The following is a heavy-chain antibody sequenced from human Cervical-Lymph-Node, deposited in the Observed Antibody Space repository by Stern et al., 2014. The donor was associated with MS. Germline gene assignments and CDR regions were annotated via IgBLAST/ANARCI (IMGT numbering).Heavy chain of an antibody. CDR1: GGSISSRSYY. CDR2: IYYSGST. Sequence: QVQLQESGPGLVKPSETLSLTCTVSGGSISSRSYYWDWIRQPPGKGLERIGSIYYSGSTYYNPSLKSRVTISVDTTNNKFSLKLSSVTAADTAVYYCARRPRRSWYFDLWGRGTLVTVSS. V-gene: IGHV4-39*01. J-gene: IGHJ2*01. CDR3: ARRPRRSWYFDL.